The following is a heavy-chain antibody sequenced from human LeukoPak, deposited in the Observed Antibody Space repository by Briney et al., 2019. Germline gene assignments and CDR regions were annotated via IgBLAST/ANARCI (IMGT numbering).Heavy chain of an antibody. D-gene: IGHD3-10*01. CDR3: AADLSAISSGP. V-gene: IGHV1-58*01. J-gene: IGHJ5*02. CDR2: IVVGSGNT. Sequence: ASVKVSCKASGFTFTSSAVQWVRQARGQRLEWIGRIVVGSGNTNYAQKFQERVTITRDMSTSTAYMELSSLRSEDTAVYYCAADLSAISSGPWGQGTLVTVSS. CDR1: GFTFTSSA.